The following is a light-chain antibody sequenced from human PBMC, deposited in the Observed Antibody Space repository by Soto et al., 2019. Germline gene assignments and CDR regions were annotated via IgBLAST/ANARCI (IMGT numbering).Light chain of an antibody. CDR1: QGVRDD. V-gene: IGKV1-6*01. J-gene: IGKJ5*01. Sequence: IQMTQSPSSLSASVGDRVTITCRASQGVRDDLAWYQQKPGKAPKLLIYAASSLQSGVPSRFSGSGSGTDFTLTISSLQPEDFAVYYCQHYGISPITFGQGTRLEIK. CDR2: AAS. CDR3: QHYGISPIT.